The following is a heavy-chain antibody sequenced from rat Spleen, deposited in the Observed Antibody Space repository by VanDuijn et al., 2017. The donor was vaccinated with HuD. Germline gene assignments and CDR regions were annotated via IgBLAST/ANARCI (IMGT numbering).Heavy chain of an antibody. CDR1: GFTFSTAW. Sequence: EVQVLESGGGLMQPGGSLKLSCATSGFTFSTAWMYWYRQFPEKRLEWVARIKAKSSNYATDYTESVKGRFTISRDDSKSSIFLQMDSLRSEDTATYYCVRHGDYGYNYFDYWGQGVMVTVSS. CDR2: IKAKSSNYAT. CDR3: VRHGDYGYNYFDY. J-gene: IGHJ2*01. D-gene: IGHD1-9*01. V-gene: IGHV6-6*01.